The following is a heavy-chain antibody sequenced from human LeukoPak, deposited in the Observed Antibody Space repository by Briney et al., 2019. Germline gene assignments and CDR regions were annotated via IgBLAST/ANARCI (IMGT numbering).Heavy chain of an antibody. CDR1: GGSISNYY. CDR3: ARGPGRDTMIGIYGMDV. CDR2: VYNSGST. V-gene: IGHV4-59*01. Sequence: SETLSLTCTVSGGSISNYYWSWIRQPPGKGLEWIGYVYNSGSTSYNPSLKSRVTISVDTSKNQYSLKMSSVTAADTAVYYCARGPGRDTMIGIYGMDVWGQGTTVTVSS. D-gene: IGHD3-22*01. J-gene: IGHJ6*02.